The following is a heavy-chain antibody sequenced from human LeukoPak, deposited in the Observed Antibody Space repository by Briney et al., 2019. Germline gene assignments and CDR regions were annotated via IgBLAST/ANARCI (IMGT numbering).Heavy chain of an antibody. J-gene: IGHJ4*02. Sequence: GGSLRLSCAASGFTFSSYIMNWVRQAPGKGLEWVSSISSSSSYIYYADSVKGRFTISRDNAKNSLYLQMNSLRAEDTAVYYCAREGDSSGYYRYFDYWGQGTLVTVSS. D-gene: IGHD3-22*01. CDR3: AREGDSSGYYRYFDY. V-gene: IGHV3-21*01. CDR1: GFTFSSYI. CDR2: ISSSSSYI.